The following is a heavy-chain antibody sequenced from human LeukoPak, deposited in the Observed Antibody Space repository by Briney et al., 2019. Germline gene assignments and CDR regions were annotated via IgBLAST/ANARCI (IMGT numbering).Heavy chain of an antibody. CDR1: GFTVSNNY. CDR2: IYSGGST. J-gene: IGHJ4*02. Sequence: GGSLRLSCAASGFTVSNNYMSWVRQAPGRGLEWVSVIYSGGSTYYADSVKGRFTISRDNSKNTVYLQMNNLRAGDTAVYYCARDPCGAKHCGYWGQGTLVTVSS. V-gene: IGHV3-66*01. CDR3: ARDPCGAKHCGY. D-gene: IGHD4/OR15-4a*01.